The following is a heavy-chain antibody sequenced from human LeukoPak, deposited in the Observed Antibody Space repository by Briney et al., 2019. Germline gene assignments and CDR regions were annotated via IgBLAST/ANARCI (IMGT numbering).Heavy chain of an antibody. V-gene: IGHV3-48*01. D-gene: IGHD1-26*01. J-gene: IGHJ4*02. CDR3: SPGIDY. Sequence: GGSLRLSCAASGFTFFSYAMSWVRQAPGKGLEWVSYISSSSSTIYYADSVKGRFTISRDNAKNSLYLQMNSLRAEDTAVYYCSPGIDYWGRGTLVTVSS. CDR2: ISSSSSTI. CDR1: GFTFFSYA.